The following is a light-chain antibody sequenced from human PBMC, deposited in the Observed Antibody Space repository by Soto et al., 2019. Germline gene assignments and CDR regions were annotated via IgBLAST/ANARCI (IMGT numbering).Light chain of an antibody. CDR1: QDIVNY. V-gene: IGKV1-27*01. J-gene: IGKJ4*01. Sequence: DIQMTQSPSSLSASVGDRVTITCRASQDIVNYLAWYQQKPGKVPKLLIYAASTLQSGVPSRFSGSGSGTDFTLTISSLQPEDVATYYCQKYNSAPLTFGGGTKVVIK. CDR2: AAS. CDR3: QKYNSAPLT.